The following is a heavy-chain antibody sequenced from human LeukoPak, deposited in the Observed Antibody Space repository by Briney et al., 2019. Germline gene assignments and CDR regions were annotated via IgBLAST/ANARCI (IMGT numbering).Heavy chain of an antibody. J-gene: IGHJ3*02. CDR1: GYTFTSYA. V-gene: IGHV7-4-1*02. CDR2: INTNTGNP. D-gene: IGHD6-13*01. Sequence: ASVKVSCKASGYTFTSYAMNWMRQAPGQGLEWMGWINTNTGNPTYAQGFTGRFVFSLDTPVSTAYLQISSLKGEDTAVYYCAITLGSSWYRDAFDIWGQGTMVTVSS. CDR3: AITLGSSWYRDAFDI.